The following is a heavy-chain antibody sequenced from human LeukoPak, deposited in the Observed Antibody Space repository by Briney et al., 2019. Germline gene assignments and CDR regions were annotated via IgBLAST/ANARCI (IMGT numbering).Heavy chain of an antibody. CDR1: GFTLSSNY. J-gene: IGHJ4*02. CDR3: ARDQPGYSSGWGFNFDY. D-gene: IGHD6-19*01. Sequence: PGGSLRLSCAASGFTLSSNYMSCARQAPGKGLEWGSVIYSGGSTYYTDSVKGRFTISRDNSKNTLYLQMNSLRAEDTAVYYCARDQPGYSSGWGFNFDYWGQGTLVTVSS. CDR2: IYSGGST. V-gene: IGHV3-53*01.